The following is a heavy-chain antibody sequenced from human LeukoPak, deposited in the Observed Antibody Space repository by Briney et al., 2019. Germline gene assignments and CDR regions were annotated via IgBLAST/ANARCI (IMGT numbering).Heavy chain of an antibody. CDR2: INSDGSST. Sequence: PGGSLRLSCAASGFTFSNYWMHWVRQAPGKGLVWVSRINSDGSSTTSADSVKGRFTISRDNAKNSLYLQMNSLRAEDTAVYYCARAAALAAGSFDYWGQGTLVTVSS. CDR3: ARAAALAAGSFDY. CDR1: GFTFSNYW. J-gene: IGHJ4*02. D-gene: IGHD6-13*01. V-gene: IGHV3-74*01.